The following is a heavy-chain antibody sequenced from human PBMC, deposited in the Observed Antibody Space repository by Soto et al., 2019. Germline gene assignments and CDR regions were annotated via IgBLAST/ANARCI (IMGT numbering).Heavy chain of an antibody. Sequence: PGGSLRLSCAASGFTLRSYWMSWVRQAPGKGLEWLATIKTDASEKKYVDSVKGRFTVSRDNAKNSVSLQMNTLRVEDTAVYYCAREDSIIIPAVSDFWGQGTLVTVSS. CDR3: AREDSIIIPAVSDF. V-gene: IGHV3-7*01. J-gene: IGHJ4*02. D-gene: IGHD2-2*01. CDR1: GFTLRSYW. CDR2: IKTDASEK.